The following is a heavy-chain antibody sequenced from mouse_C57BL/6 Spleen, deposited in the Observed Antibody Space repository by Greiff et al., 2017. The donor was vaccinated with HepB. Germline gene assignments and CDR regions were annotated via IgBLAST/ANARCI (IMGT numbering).Heavy chain of an antibody. D-gene: IGHD1-1*01. V-gene: IGHV1-50*01. CDR2: IDPSDSYT. Sequence: VQLQQPGAELVKPGASVKLSCKASGYTFTSYWMQWVKQRPGQGLEWIGEIDPSDSYTNYNQKFKGKATLTVDTSSSTAYMQLSSLTSEDSAVYYCGRREFTREVYFDYWGQGTTLTVSS. CDR1: GYTFTSYW. J-gene: IGHJ2*01. CDR3: GRREFTREVYFDY.